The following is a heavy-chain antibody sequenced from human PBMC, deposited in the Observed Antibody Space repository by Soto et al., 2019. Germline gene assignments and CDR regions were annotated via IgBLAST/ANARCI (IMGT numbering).Heavy chain of an antibody. Sequence: SETLSLTCTVSGGSISSSSYYWGWIRQPPGKGLEWIGSIYYSGSTYYNPSLKSRVTISVDTSKDQFSLKLSSVTAADTAVYYCARGYCSGGSCYRYWGQGSQVTVSS. D-gene: IGHD2-15*01. CDR1: GGSISSSSYY. J-gene: IGHJ4*02. V-gene: IGHV4-39*01. CDR3: ARGYCSGGSCYRY. CDR2: IYYSGST.